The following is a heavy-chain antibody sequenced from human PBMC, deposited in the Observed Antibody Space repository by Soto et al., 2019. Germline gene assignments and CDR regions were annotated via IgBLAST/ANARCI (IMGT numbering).Heavy chain of an antibody. Sequence: QVQLVQSGAEVKKPGASVKVSCEASGYTFTGYYIHWVRQAPGQGLEWMGWIDPHSGGTNYAQKFQGRVTMTRDTSISTAYMELSRLRSDDTAVYYCTPLIGTTSNYYYGMDVWGQGTTVTVSS. V-gene: IGHV1-2*02. CDR3: TPLIGTTSNYYYGMDV. D-gene: IGHD1-7*01. CDR1: GYTFTGYY. CDR2: IDPHSGGT. J-gene: IGHJ6*02.